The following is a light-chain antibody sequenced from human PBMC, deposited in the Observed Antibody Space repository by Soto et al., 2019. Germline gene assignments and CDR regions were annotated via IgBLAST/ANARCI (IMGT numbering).Light chain of an antibody. V-gene: IGKV3-11*01. CDR3: QQRRNWPLVT. J-gene: IGKJ4*01. CDR1: QSVSDY. Sequence: EIVLTQSPATLSLSPGERATLSCRASQSVSDYLAWFQQKPGQAPRLVIYGASTRATGIPARFSGSGSGTEFTLTISSLQSEDFAVYYCQQRRNWPLVTFGGGTKVDIK. CDR2: GAS.